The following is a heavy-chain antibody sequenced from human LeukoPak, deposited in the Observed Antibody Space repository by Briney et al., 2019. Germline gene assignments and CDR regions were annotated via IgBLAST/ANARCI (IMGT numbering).Heavy chain of an antibody. V-gene: IGHV1-8*01. CDR2: RNQTSGNT. D-gene: IGHD3-3*01. CDR3: ARYPNGYDFWSGYFYMDV. Sequence: ASVTVSFKASGYTFPSYDINWVRQATGQGLEWMGWRNQTSGNTGYAQRFAGIVTMTRNPSIRSAYVELSSLRSDDTAVYYCARYPNGYDFWSGYFYMDVWGKGATVTVSS. J-gene: IGHJ6*03. CDR1: GYTFPSYD.